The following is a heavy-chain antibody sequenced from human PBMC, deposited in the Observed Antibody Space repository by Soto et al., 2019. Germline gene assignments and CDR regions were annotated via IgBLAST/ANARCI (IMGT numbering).Heavy chain of an antibody. Sequence: EVQLVESGGGXVQXXXXLRXSXAAXXXXXSSDWMSWVRQAPGRGLEWVANIKQDGSEKYYVDSVMDRFTISRDNAKNSLSLQMNSLRAEDTAVYYCARGVHWGQGTLVTVSS. V-gene: IGHV3-7*01. D-gene: IGHD6-6*01. CDR1: XXXXSSDW. J-gene: IGHJ4*02. CDR3: ARGVH. CDR2: IKQDGSEK.